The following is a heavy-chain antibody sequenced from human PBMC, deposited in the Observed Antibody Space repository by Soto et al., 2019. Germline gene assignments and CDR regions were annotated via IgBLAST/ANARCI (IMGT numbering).Heavy chain of an antibody. J-gene: IGHJ6*02. Sequence: GQYLKISCTGCGYSFISYCIGLVRRIPGKGVEWMGIMYPGDSDTRYSASFGGQVTISADKSIRTAYLKWSSLKSSDTAMYYCARTSAAGKYYYGMDVGGQGTTVTVSS. CDR3: ARTSAAGKYYYGMDV. D-gene: IGHD6-13*01. CDR1: GYSFISYC. CDR2: MYPGDSDT. V-gene: IGHV5-51*01.